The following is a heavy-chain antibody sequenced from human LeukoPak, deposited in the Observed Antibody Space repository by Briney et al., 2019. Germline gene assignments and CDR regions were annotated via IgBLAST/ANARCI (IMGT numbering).Heavy chain of an antibody. CDR2: ILYDGSNK. CDR3: ARDAGGFCVRLGWLTRYFHY. Sequence: GRSLTLSCAASGFTFSSYGMRWVRQPPGKGLEWVADILYDGSNKYYAYSEKGRSTISRNNTKNTLYLQMNRLRAEAAAVYDGARDAGGFCVRLGWLTRYFHYWGQGTLVTVSS. D-gene: IGHD3-3*01. CDR1: GFTFSSYG. V-gene: IGHV3-33*01. J-gene: IGHJ4*02.